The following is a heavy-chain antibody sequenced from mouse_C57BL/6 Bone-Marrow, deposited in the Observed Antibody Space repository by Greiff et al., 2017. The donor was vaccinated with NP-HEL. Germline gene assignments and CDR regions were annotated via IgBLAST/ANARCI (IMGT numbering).Heavy chain of an antibody. Sequence: EVQLVESGGDLVKPGGSLKLSCAASGFTFSSYGMSWVRQTPDKRLEWVATISSGGSYTYYPDSVKGRFTISRDNAKNTLYLQMSSLKSEDKAMYYCARHAITTVVGPFAYWGQGTLVTVSA. D-gene: IGHD1-1*01. J-gene: IGHJ3*01. CDR1: GFTFSSYG. V-gene: IGHV5-6*01. CDR3: ARHAITTVVGPFAY. CDR2: ISSGGSYT.